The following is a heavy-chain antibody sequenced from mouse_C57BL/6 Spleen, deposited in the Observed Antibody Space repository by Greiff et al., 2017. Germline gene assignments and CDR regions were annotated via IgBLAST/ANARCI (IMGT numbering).Heavy chain of an antibody. CDR1: GYAFSSSW. D-gene: IGHD2-5*01. Sequence: VKLQESGPELVKPGASVKISCKASGYAFSSSWMNWVKQRPGKGLEWIGRIYPGDGDTNYNGKFKGKATLTADKSSSTAYMQLSSLTSEDSAVYFCAREIYYSNYFYAMDYWGQGTSVTVSS. V-gene: IGHV1-82*01. CDR2: IYPGDGDT. J-gene: IGHJ4*01. CDR3: AREIYYSNYFYAMDY.